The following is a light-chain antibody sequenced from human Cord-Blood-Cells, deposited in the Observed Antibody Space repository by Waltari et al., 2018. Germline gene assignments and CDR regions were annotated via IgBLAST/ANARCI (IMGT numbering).Light chain of an antibody. CDR3: QSYDSSLSWV. Sequence: QSVLTQPPSVSGAPGPRVTIPCTGSSSNIGAGYDLHWYQQLPGTAPKLLIYGNSNRPSGVPDRFSGSKSGTSASLAITGLQAEDEADYYCQSYDSSLSWVFGGGNKLTVL. CDR1: SSNIGAGYD. J-gene: IGLJ3*02. V-gene: IGLV1-40*01. CDR2: GNS.